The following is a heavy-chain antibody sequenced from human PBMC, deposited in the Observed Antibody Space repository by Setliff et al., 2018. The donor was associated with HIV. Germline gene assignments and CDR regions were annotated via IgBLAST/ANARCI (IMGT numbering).Heavy chain of an antibody. V-gene: IGHV4-38-2*02. D-gene: IGHD3-10*01. CDR2: INHSGST. J-gene: IGHJ4*02. CDR3: ARGLDYYGSGSYVPLGY. CDR1: GFSIGNFYY. Sequence: SETLSLTCNVSGFSIGNFYYWGWFRQPPGKGLEWIGEINHSGSTDYNPSLKSRVTISVDTSKRQFSLKLSSVTAADTAVYYCARGLDYYGSGSYVPLGYWGQGTLVTVSS.